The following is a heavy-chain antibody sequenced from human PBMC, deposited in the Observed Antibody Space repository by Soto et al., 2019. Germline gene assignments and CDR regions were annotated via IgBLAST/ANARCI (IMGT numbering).Heavy chain of an antibody. CDR2: LSNGGGST. J-gene: IGHJ6*02. V-gene: IGHV3-23*01. CDR3: ARDWESRGIAARRDFGYYYYGMDV. D-gene: IGHD6-6*01. CDR1: GFTFSSYA. Sequence: GGSLRLSCAASGFTFSSYAMSWVRQAPGKGLEWVSTLSNGGGSTFYADSVKGRFTISRDNSKNTLYLQMNSLRAEDTAVYYCARDWESRGIAARRDFGYYYYGMDVWGQGTTVTVSS.